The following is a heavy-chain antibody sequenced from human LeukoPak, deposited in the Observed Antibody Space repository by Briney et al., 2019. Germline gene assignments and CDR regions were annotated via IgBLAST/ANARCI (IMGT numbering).Heavy chain of an antibody. CDR1: GGSISSGGYY. D-gene: IGHD1-1*01. V-gene: IGHV4-30-2*01. Sequence: SETLSLTCTVSGGSISSGGYYWSWIRQPPGKGLEWIGYIYHSGSTYCNPSLKSRVTISVDRSKNQFSLKLSSVTAADTAVYYCARAGTGAYYYYYYYMDVWGKGTTVTVSS. CDR3: ARAGTGAYYYYYYYMDV. J-gene: IGHJ6*03. CDR2: IYHSGST.